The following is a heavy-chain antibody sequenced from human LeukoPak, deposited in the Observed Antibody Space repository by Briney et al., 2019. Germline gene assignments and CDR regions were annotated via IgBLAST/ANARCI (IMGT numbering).Heavy chain of an antibody. CDR1: GFTFDDYA. CDR3: AKDFGCSSTSCSALFSYYYYGMDV. J-gene: IGHJ6*02. CDR2: ISWNSGSI. D-gene: IGHD2-2*01. V-gene: IGHV3-9*01. Sequence: GGSLRLSCAASGFTFDDYAMHWVRQAPGKGLEWVSGISWNSGSIGYADSVKGRFTISRDNAKNSLYLQMNSLRAEDTALYYCAKDFGCSSTSCSALFSYYYYGMDVWGQGTTVTVSS.